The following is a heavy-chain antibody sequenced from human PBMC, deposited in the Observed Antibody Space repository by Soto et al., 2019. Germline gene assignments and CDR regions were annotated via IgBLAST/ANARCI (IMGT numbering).Heavy chain of an antibody. D-gene: IGHD4-17*01. Sequence: SETLSLTCAVYGGSFSGYYWSWIRQPPGKGLEWIGEINHSGSTNYNPSLKSRVTISVDTSKNQFSLKLSSVTAADTAVYYCASGLIVYGDYHLLFNWFDPWGQGTLVTVSS. V-gene: IGHV4-34*01. J-gene: IGHJ5*02. CDR1: GGSFSGYY. CDR2: INHSGST. CDR3: ASGLIVYGDYHLLFNWFDP.